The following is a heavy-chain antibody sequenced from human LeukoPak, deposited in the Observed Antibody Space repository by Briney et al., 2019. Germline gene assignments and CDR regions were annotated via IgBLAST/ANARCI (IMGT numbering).Heavy chain of an antibody. CDR2: INGDGRNI. V-gene: IGHV3-74*01. Sequence: GGSLRLSCVASGFTFSSYWMHWVRQDPRKGLVWVSRINGDGRNINYADSVRGRFTISRDNAKNTLYLQMNSLRAEDTAVYYCARVRWDDAFDIWGQGTMVTVSS. J-gene: IGHJ3*02. CDR1: GFTFSSYW. D-gene: IGHD4-23*01. CDR3: ARVRWDDAFDI.